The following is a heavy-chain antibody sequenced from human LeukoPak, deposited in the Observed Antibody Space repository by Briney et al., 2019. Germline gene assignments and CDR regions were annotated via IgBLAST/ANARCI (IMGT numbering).Heavy chain of an antibody. V-gene: IGHV1-24*01. D-gene: IGHD6-13*01. CDR1: GYTLTELS. J-gene: IGHJ4*02. CDR2: FDPEDGET. Sequence: ASVKVSCQVSGYTLTELSMHWVRQAPGKGLEWMGGFDPEDGETIYAQKFQGRVTMTEHTSTDTAYMELISVRSEDTAVYYCATGEAYSSSWSLDYWGQGTLVTVSS. CDR3: ATGEAYSSSWSLDY.